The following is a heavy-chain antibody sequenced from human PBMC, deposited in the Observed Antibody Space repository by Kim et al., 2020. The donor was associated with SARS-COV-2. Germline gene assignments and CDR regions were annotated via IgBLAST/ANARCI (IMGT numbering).Heavy chain of an antibody. J-gene: IGHJ6*02. D-gene: IGHD3-10*01. CDR1: GFTFSSYS. Sequence: GGSLRLSCAASGFTFSSYSMNWVRQAPGKGLEWVSSISSSSSYIYYADSVKGRFTISRDNAKNSLYLQMNSLRAEDTAVYYCARVREGVRLYGMDVWGQGTTVTVAS. CDR3: ARVREGVRLYGMDV. V-gene: IGHV3-21*01. CDR2: ISSSSSYI.